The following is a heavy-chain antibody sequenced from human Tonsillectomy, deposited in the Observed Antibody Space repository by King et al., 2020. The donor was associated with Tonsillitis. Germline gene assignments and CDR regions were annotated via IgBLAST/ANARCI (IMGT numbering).Heavy chain of an antibody. V-gene: IGHV5-51*01. CDR3: ARLEGYGDLMYYYYGMDV. CDR1: GYSFTTYW. CDR2: IYPGDSDT. J-gene: IGHJ6*02. Sequence: QLVQSGAEVKKPGESLKISCKVSGYSFTTYWIGWVRQMPGKGLEWMGIIYPGDSDTRYSPSFQGQVTISADKSISTAYLQGSSLKASDTAIYYCARLEGYGDLMYYYYGMDVWGQGTTVTVSS. D-gene: IGHD4-17*01.